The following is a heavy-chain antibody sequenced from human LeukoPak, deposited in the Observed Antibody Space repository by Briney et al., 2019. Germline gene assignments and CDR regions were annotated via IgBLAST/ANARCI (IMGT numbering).Heavy chain of an antibody. D-gene: IGHD1-26*01. J-gene: IGHJ4*02. Sequence: GRSLILSCAASGFNFRIYNMNWVRQAPGKGLEWVSSSSMSSSYIYYADSVRGRFTISRDNANNSLYLQMHSLRGEDTAVYYCATDNGVGEIRYYFDFWGQGTPVTVSS. CDR1: GFNFRIYN. CDR3: ATDNGVGEIRYYFDF. V-gene: IGHV3-21*01. CDR2: SSMSSSYI.